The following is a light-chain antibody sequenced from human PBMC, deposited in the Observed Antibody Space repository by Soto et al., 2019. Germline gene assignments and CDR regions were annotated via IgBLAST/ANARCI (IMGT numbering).Light chain of an antibody. Sequence: EIVLTQFPDTLSLSPGERATLSCRASQSVSSSSLAWYQQKRGQAPRLLIHGASSRATGIPDRFSGSGSGTDFTLTISRLEPEDFSVYYCQQYGSSPRTFGQGTKVEV. CDR3: QQYGSSPRT. CDR1: QSVSSSS. J-gene: IGKJ1*01. V-gene: IGKV3-20*01. CDR2: GAS.